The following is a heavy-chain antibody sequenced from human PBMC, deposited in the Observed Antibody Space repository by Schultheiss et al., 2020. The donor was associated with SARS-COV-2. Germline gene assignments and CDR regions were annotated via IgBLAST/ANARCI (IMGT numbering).Heavy chain of an antibody. V-gene: IGHV3-21*01. D-gene: IGHD3-22*01. Sequence: GGSLRLSCEASGFNIRSYSMNWVRQAPGKGLEWVSAISSSSSYIYYADSVKGRFTISRDNAKNTLYLQTNSLRAEDTAVYYCARFAINYDSSGYYYFDYWGQGTLVTVSS. CDR2: ISSSSSYI. CDR3: ARFAINYDSSGYYYFDY. J-gene: IGHJ4*02. CDR1: GFNIRSYS.